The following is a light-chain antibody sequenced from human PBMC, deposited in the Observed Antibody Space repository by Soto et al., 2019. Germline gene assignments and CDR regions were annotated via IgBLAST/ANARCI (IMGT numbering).Light chain of an antibody. CDR2: EDN. V-gene: IGLV6-57*01. J-gene: IGLJ3*02. CDR1: SGSIASNY. Sequence: NFMLTQPHSVSESPGQTVIISCTRSSGSIASNYVQWYQQRPGSSPTTVIYEDNQRPSGVPDRFSGSIDSSSNSASLTLSGLETEDEADYYCQSYDATNQVFGGGTKLTVL. CDR3: QSYDATNQV.